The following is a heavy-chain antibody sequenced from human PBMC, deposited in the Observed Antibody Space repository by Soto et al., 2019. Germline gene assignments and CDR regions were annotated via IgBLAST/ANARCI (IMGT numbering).Heavy chain of an antibody. V-gene: IGHV3-23*01. D-gene: IGHD1-26*01. CDR3: AKVHVYSGSYRSDY. J-gene: IGHJ4*02. CDR1: GFTFSNYA. Sequence: GGSLRLSCKDSGFTFSNYAMSWVRQAPGKGLEWVSAISDSGDATYYADSVKGRFTISRDNSKNTLYLLMNSLRAEDTAVFYCAKVHVYSGSYRSDYWGQGTLVTVSS. CDR2: ISDSGDAT.